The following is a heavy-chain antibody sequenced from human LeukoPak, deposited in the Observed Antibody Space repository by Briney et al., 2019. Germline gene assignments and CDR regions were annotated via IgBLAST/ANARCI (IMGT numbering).Heavy chain of an antibody. V-gene: IGHV1-69*04. D-gene: IGHD2-2*02. CDR3: ASRYCSSTSCYKGSYYYYGMDV. CDR2: IIPIFGIA. CDR1: GGTFSSYA. J-gene: IGHJ6*02. Sequence: GASVKVSCKASGGTFSSYAISWVRQAPGQGLEWMGRIIPIFGIANYARKFQGRVTITADKSTSTAYMELSSLRSEDTAVYYCASRYCSSTSCYKGSYYYYGMDVWGQGTTVTVSS.